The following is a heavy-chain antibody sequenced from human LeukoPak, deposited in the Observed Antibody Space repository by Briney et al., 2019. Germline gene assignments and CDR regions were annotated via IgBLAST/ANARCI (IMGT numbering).Heavy chain of an antibody. V-gene: IGHV3-53*01. CDR2: IYSGGST. Sequence: GGSLRLSCAASGFTVSSNYMSWVRQAPGKGLEWVSVIYSGGSTYYADSVKGRFTISRDNSKNTLYLQMNSLRAEDTAVYYCARSSLYGDYALYFDYWGQGTLVTVSS. J-gene: IGHJ4*02. CDR1: GFTVSSNY. CDR3: ARSSLYGDYALYFDY. D-gene: IGHD4-17*01.